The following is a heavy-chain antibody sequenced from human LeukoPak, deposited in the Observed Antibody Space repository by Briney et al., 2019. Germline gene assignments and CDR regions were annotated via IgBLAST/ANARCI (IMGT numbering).Heavy chain of an antibody. J-gene: IGHJ4*02. D-gene: IGHD3-9*01. CDR2: MNPNSGNT. CDR3: ARGRYFDWSGFPDY. Sequence: GASVKVSCKASGYTFTGYYMHWVRQAPGQGLEWMGWMNPNSGNTGYAQKFQGRVTMTRNTSISTAYMELSSLRSEDTAVYYCARGRYFDWSGFPDYWGQGTLVTVSS. CDR1: GYTFTGYY. V-gene: IGHV1-8*02.